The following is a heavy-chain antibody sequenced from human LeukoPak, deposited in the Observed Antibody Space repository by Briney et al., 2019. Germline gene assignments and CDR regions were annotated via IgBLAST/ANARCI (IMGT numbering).Heavy chain of an antibody. J-gene: IGHJ4*02. CDR2: IYYSGST. V-gene: IGHV4-59*01. CDR1: GGSISSYY. D-gene: IGHD6-13*01. Sequence: SETLSLTCTVSGGSISSYYWSWVRQPPGKGLEWIGYIYYSGSTNYNPSLKSRVTISVDTSKNQFSLKLSSVTAADTAVYYCARVQYSSSWYDLGGFDYWGQGTLVTVSS. CDR3: ARVQYSSSWYDLGGFDY.